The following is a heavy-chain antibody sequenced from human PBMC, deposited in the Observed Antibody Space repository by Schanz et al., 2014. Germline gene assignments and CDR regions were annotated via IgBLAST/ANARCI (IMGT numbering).Heavy chain of an antibody. CDR3: AKHVRSLTGNDY. CDR2: IGGSGDST. CDR1: GFTFRSYG. V-gene: IGHV3-23*04. J-gene: IGHJ4*02. D-gene: IGHD3-9*01. Sequence: VQLVESGGGLVKPGGSLRLSCAASGFTFRSYGMHWVRQAPGKGLEWVSGIGGSGDSTHYADSVKGRFIISRDNSKNTLYLQVNSLRAEDTAVYYCAKHVRSLTGNDYWGQGTLVTVSS.